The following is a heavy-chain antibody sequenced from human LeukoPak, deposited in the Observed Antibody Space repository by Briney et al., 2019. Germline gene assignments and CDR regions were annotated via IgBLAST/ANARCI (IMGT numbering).Heavy chain of an antibody. D-gene: IGHD6-13*01. CDR1: GFTFRSYD. V-gene: IGHV3-13*01. CDR3: ARAAYSSTWYSRCFDL. J-gene: IGHJ2*01. Sequence: GGSLRLSCAASGFTFRSYDMHWVRQATGKGLEWVTGIGTAGEIYYPGSVKGRFTISRENAKNSLYLQMNSLRAGDTAVYYCARAAYSSTWYSRCFDLWGGGTLVTVSS. CDR2: IGTAGEI.